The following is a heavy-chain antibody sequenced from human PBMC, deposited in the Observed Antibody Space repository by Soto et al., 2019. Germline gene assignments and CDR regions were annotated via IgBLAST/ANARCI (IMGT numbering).Heavy chain of an antibody. V-gene: IGHV3-9*01. Sequence: GGSLRPSCAVSGFTFDDNAMHWVRQAPEKGLEWVSGINWKSDIGYADSVKGRFTISRDNAENSLYLQMNSLRAEDTALYYCAISQGRGGRTTFIYWGQGTQVTVSS. CDR1: GFTFDDNA. CDR3: AISQGRGGRTTFIY. D-gene: IGHD3-16*01. CDR2: INWKSDI. J-gene: IGHJ4*02.